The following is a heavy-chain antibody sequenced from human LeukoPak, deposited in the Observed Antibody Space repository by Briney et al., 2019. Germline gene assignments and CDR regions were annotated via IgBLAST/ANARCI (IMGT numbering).Heavy chain of an antibody. CDR1: GFTFSSYA. J-gene: IGHJ4*02. V-gene: IGHV3-64D*09. CDR2: ISSNGGST. D-gene: IGHD5-18*01. Sequence: GGSLRLSCSASGFTFSSYAMHWVRQAPGNGLEYVSAISSNGGSTNYADLVKGRFTISRDNSKNTLYLQMSSLRAEDSAMFYCVKDVWNSYGRSYFDYWGQGTLVTVSS. CDR3: VKDVWNSYGRSYFDY.